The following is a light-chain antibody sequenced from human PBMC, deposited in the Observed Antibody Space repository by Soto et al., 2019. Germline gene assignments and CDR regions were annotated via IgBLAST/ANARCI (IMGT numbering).Light chain of an antibody. V-gene: IGLV1-40*01. J-gene: IGLJ1*01. CDR1: SSNIGAGYD. CDR2: GNS. CDR3: QSYDSSLSGYV. Sequence: QSVLTQPPSVSGAPGQRVTISCTGSSSNIGAGYDVHWYQQLPGTAPKLLIYGNSNRPSGVPDRFSRSKSGTSASPAITRLQAEDEADYYCQSYDSSLSGYVFGTGTELTLL.